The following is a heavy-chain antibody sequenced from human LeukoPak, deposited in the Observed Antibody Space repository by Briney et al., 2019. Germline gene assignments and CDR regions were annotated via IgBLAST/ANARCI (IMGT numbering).Heavy chain of an antibody. Sequence: GWSLRLYCATSEITVSSYWMHLGRQATGKGLVWVSRINSDGSSTSYADSVKGRFTISRDNAKNTLYLQVNSLRAEDTAVYYCARELEYYYDSSGYLIWGQGTLVTVSS. CDR1: EITVSSYW. D-gene: IGHD3-22*01. CDR2: INSDGSST. CDR3: ARELEYYYDSSGYLI. J-gene: IGHJ4*02. V-gene: IGHV3-74*01.